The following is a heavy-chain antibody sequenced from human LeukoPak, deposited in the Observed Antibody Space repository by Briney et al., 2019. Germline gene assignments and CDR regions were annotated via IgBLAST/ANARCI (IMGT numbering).Heavy chain of an antibody. CDR1: GYTLTELS. D-gene: IGHD6-13*01. Sequence: ASVKVSCKVSGYTLTELSMHWVRQAPGKGLEWMGGFDPEDGETIYAQKFQGRVTMTEDTSTDTAYMKLSSLRSEDTAVYYCATVPKYSSSWYYFDYWGQGTLVTVSS. CDR2: FDPEDGET. CDR3: ATVPKYSSSWYYFDY. J-gene: IGHJ4*02. V-gene: IGHV1-24*01.